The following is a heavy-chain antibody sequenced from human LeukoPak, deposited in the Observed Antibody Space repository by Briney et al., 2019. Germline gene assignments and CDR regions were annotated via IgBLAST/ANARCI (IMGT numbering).Heavy chain of an antibody. D-gene: IGHD1-26*01. J-gene: IGHJ4*02. CDR2: IYYSGST. CDR1: GGSVSSGSYY. Sequence: SETLSLTCTVSGGSVSSGSYYWSWIRQPPGKGLEWIGYIYYSGSTNYTPSLKSRVTISVDLSKNQFSLKLSSVTAADTAMYYCARLMGSYWGSFDYWGQGTLATVSS. V-gene: IGHV4-61*01. CDR3: ARLMGSYWGSFDY.